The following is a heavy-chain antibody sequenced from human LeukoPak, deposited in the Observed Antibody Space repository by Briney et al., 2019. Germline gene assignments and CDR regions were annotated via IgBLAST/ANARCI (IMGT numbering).Heavy chain of an antibody. V-gene: IGHV3-23*01. J-gene: IGHJ5*02. CDR2: ISGSGGST. D-gene: IGHD4-17*01. CDR1: GFTFSSYA. CDR3: AKDGVSDYGDYALNRFDP. Sequence: GGSLRLSCAASGFTFSSYAMSWVRQAPGKGLEWVSAISGSGGSTYYADSVKGRFTISRDNSKNTLYLQMNSLRAEDTAVYYCAKDGVSDYGDYALNRFDPWGQGTLVTVSS.